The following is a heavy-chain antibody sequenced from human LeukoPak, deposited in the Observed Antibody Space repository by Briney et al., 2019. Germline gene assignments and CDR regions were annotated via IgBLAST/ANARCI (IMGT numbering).Heavy chain of an antibody. CDR2: INTDGSRI. CDR1: GFTFRSYW. Sequence: PGGSLRLSCAASGFTFRSYWMHWVRQAPGKGLVWVSRINTDGSRISYADSVKGRFTISRDNAKNTLYLQMNSLRAEDTAVYYCARDLSDSSGYFSRDAFDIWGQGTMVTVSS. J-gene: IGHJ3*02. V-gene: IGHV3-74*01. CDR3: ARDLSDSSGYFSRDAFDI. D-gene: IGHD3-22*01.